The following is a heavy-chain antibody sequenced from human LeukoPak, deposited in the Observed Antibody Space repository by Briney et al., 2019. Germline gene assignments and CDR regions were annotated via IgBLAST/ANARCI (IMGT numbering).Heavy chain of an antibody. CDR1: GGSFSGYY. V-gene: IGHV4-34*01. D-gene: IGHD3-22*01. CDR3: ARVYYDSSGYFADAFDI. Sequence: SETLSLTCAVYGGSFSGYYWSWIRQPPGKGLEWIGEINHSGSTNYNPSLKSRVTIPVDTSKNQFSLKLSSVTAADTAVYYCARVYYDSSGYFADAFDIWGQGTMVTVSS. J-gene: IGHJ3*02. CDR2: INHSGST.